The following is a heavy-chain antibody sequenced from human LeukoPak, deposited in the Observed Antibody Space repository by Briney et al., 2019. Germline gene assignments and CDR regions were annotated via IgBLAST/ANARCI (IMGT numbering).Heavy chain of an antibody. CDR3: ARDLSLYCSGGSCYSLNY. J-gene: IGHJ4*02. Sequence: PGGSLRLSCAASGFTFSSYSMNWVRQAPGKGLEWVSSISSSSSYIYYADSVKGRFTISRDNAKNSLYLQMYSLRAEDTAVYYCARDLSLYCSGGSCYSLNYWGQGTLVTVSS. D-gene: IGHD2-15*01. CDR1: GFTFSSYS. V-gene: IGHV3-21*01. CDR2: ISSSSSYI.